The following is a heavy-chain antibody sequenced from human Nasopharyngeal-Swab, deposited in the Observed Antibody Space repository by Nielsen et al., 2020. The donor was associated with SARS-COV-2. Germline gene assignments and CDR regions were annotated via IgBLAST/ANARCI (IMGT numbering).Heavy chain of an antibody. D-gene: IGHD3-22*01. CDR1: GFTFSNFW. V-gene: IGHV3-7*04. CDR2: IKQDGSEK. J-gene: IGHJ6*02. CDR3: AKDDGYDSSGYYLWALYYYYGMDV. Sequence: GESLKISCAASGFTFSNFWMSWVRQAPGKGLEWVANIKQDGSEKYYVDSVKGRFTISRDNAKNSLYLQMNSLRAEDTAVYYCAKDDGYDSSGYYLWALYYYYGMDVWGQGTTVTVSS.